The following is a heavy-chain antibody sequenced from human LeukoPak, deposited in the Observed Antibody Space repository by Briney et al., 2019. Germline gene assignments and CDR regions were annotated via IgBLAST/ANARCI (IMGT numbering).Heavy chain of an antibody. CDR1: GYTFTSYY. D-gene: IGHD4-23*01. CDR2: INPSGGST. J-gene: IGHJ4*02. Sequence: ASVKVSCKASGYTFTSYYMHWVRQAPGQGLEWMGIINPSGGSTSYAQKFQGRVTMTRDTSTSTVYMELSSLRSEDTAVYYCARDHRTTVVTSALGYWGQGTLVTVSS. CDR3: ARDHRTTVVTSALGY. V-gene: IGHV1-46*01.